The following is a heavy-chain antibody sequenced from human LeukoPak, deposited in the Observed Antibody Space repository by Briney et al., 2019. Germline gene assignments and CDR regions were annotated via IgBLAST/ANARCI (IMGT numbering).Heavy chain of an antibody. Sequence: GGSLRLSCAASGFTFSSYSMNWVHQAPGKGLEWVSSISSSSSYIYYADSVKGRFTISRDNAKNSLYLQMHSLRAEDTAVYYCAREGIAVAFDYWGQGALVTVSS. J-gene: IGHJ4*02. CDR1: GFTFSSYS. CDR3: AREGIAVAFDY. CDR2: ISSSSSYI. D-gene: IGHD6-19*01. V-gene: IGHV3-21*01.